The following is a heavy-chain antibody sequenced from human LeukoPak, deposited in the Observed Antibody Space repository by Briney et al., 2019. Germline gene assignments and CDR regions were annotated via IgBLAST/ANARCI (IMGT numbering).Heavy chain of an antibody. V-gene: IGHV1-69*13. CDR1: GGTFNSYA. J-gene: IGHJ4*02. Sequence: ASVKVSCKASGGTFNSYAISWVRQAPGQGLEWMGGIVPIFGATNYAQKLQGRVTITADESTSTAYMELSSLRSEDTAVYYCARDSSGYSSLYYFDYWGQGTLVTVSS. CDR2: IVPIFGAT. D-gene: IGHD3-22*01. CDR3: ARDSSGYSSLYYFDY.